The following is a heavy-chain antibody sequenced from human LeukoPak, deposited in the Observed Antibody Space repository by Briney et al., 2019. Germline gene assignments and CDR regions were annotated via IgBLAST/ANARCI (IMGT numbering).Heavy chain of an antibody. CDR2: IGTSTSYI. CDR3: AKALLPMTTLTLFDY. Sequence: PGGSLRLSCAASGFTFSSYAMNWVRQAPGKGLEWVSCIGTSTSYIYYADSVKGRFTISRDNSKNTLYLQMNSLRAEDRAVYYCAKALLPMTTLTLFDYWGQGTLVTVSS. V-gene: IGHV3-21*01. D-gene: IGHD4-11*01. J-gene: IGHJ4*02. CDR1: GFTFSSYA.